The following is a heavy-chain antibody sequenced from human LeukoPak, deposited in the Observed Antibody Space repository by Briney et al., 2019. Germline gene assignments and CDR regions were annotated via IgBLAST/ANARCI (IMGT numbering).Heavy chain of an antibody. V-gene: IGHV4-39*02. CDR2: IYYSGST. CDR1: GGSISSSSYY. CDR3: AREEFDAFDI. J-gene: IGHJ3*02. Sequence: SETLSLTCTVSGGSISSSSYYWGWIRQPPGKGLEWIGSIYYSGSTYYNPSLKSRVTISVDTSKNQFSLKLSSVTAADTAVYYGAREEFDAFDIWGQGKMVTVPS.